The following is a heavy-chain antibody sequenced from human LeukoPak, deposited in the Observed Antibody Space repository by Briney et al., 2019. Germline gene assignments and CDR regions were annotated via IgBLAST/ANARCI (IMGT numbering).Heavy chain of an antibody. J-gene: IGHJ1*01. Sequence: ASVKVSCKASGYTFTSYYMHWVRQAPGQGLEWMGIINPSGGSTSYAQKFQGRVTMTRDTSTSTVYMELSSLRSEDTAVYYCARDITPTPLRFLEWLSPIFQHWGQGTLVTVSS. CDR2: INPSGGST. D-gene: IGHD3-3*01. CDR3: ARDITPTPLRFLEWLSPIFQH. V-gene: IGHV1-46*01. CDR1: GYTFTSYY.